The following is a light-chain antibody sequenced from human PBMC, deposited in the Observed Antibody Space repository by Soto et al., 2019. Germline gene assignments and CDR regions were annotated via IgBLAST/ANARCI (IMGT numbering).Light chain of an antibody. CDR1: QSISTY. J-gene: IGKJ4*01. V-gene: IGKV1-39*01. Sequence: DIQMTQSPSSLSASVGDRVTITCRASQSISTYLNWYQQKPGTAPKLLIYGASRLQSGVPSRFSGSRSGTDFTLTITSLQPEDFATYYCQQGYSTPVTFGGGTKVEIK. CDR2: GAS. CDR3: QQGYSTPVT.